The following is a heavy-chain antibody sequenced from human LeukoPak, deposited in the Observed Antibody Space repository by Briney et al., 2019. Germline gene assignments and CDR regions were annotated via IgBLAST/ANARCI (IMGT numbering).Heavy chain of an antibody. CDR3: ARPKYSSSWQIFDY. D-gene: IGHD6-13*01. J-gene: IGHJ4*02. CDR2: ISSSGNTI. V-gene: IGHV3-11*01. Sequence: GGSLRLSCAASGFTFSDYYMSWIRQAPGKGLEWVSYISSSGNTIYYADSVKGRFTISRDNAKNSVFLQMNSLRAKDTAVYYCARPKYSSSWQIFDYWGQGTLVTASS. CDR1: GFTFSDYY.